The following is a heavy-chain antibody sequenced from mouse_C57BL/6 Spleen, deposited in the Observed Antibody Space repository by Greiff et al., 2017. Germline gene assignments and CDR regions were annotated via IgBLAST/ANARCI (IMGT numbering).Heavy chain of an antibody. CDR3: AREGYDYYLDY. V-gene: IGHV1-64*01. D-gene: IGHD2-2*01. Sequence: QVQLQQPGAELVKPGASVKLSCKASGYTFTSYWMHWVKQRPGQGLEWIGMIHPTSGSTNYNEKFKSKATLTVDKSSSTAYMQLSSLTSEDSAVYYCAREGYDYYLDYWGQGTTLTVSS. CDR1: GYTFTSYW. J-gene: IGHJ2*01. CDR2: IHPTSGST.